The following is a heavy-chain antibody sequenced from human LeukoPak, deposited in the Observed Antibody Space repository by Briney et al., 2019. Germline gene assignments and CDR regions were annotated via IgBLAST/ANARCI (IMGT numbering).Heavy chain of an antibody. V-gene: IGHV3-23*01. Sequence: PGGSLRLSCAASGFTFSSYSMNWVRQAPGKGLEWVSAISGSGGSTYYADSVKGRFTISRDNSKNTLYLQMNSLRAEDTAVYYCAKNKGSTTVTTSFDYWGQGTLVTVSS. CDR1: GFTFSSYS. J-gene: IGHJ4*02. CDR3: AKNKGSTTVTTSFDY. D-gene: IGHD4-11*01. CDR2: ISGSGGST.